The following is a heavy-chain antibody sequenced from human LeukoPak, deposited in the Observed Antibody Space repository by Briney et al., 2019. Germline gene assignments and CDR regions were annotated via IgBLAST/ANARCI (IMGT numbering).Heavy chain of an antibody. CDR2: IYYSGIT. Sequence: SETLSLICTVSGGSISGYYWSWIRQPPGKGLEWIGYIYYSGITNYNPSLKSRVTISLDTSKSQFSLKLASVTAADTAVYYCARYGYCGAECYTYFDSWGQGTLVSVSS. D-gene: IGHD2-21*01. V-gene: IGHV4-59*08. CDR1: GGSISGYY. CDR3: ARYGYCGAECYTYFDS. J-gene: IGHJ4*02.